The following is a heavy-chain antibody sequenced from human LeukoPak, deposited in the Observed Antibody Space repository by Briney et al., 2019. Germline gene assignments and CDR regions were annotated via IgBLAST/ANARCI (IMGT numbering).Heavy chain of an antibody. CDR2: IYYSGST. Sequence: SETLSLTCSVSGGSISGYYWSWIRQPPGKGLEWIGYIYYSGSTNYNPSLKSRVTISVDTSKNQFSLKLSSVTAADTAVYYCAREQKTAGTIDYWGQGTLVTVSS. J-gene: IGHJ4*02. D-gene: IGHD6-13*01. CDR3: AREQKTAGTIDY. V-gene: IGHV4-59*01. CDR1: GGSISGYY.